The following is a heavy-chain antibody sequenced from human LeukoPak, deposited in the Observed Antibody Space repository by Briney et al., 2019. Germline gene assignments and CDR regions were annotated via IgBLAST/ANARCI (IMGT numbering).Heavy chain of an antibody. Sequence: GGSLRLSCAASGFTFSSYAMSWVRQAPGKGLEWVSAITGSGATTYYADSVKGRFTISRDNVDNVVYLQMNSLGAEDTAVYYCARVAVSGPTGWFDSWGQGTLVIVSS. V-gene: IGHV3-23*01. D-gene: IGHD2-8*02. CDR1: GFTFSSYA. CDR3: ARVAVSGPTGWFDS. J-gene: IGHJ5*01. CDR2: ITGSGATT.